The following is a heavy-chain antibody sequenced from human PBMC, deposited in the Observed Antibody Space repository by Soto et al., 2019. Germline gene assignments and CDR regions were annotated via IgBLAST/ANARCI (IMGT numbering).Heavy chain of an antibody. CDR1: GFTFSNYW. Sequence: ESGGDLVQPGGSLRLSCAASGFTFSNYWMSWVRQAPGKGLEWVANIKQDGSESNYADSVKGRFTISRDNAENSLYLQMTSLRAEDTAVYYCASARHIGPWGQGTLVTVSS. CDR3: ASARHIGP. CDR2: IKQDGSES. J-gene: IGHJ5*02. V-gene: IGHV3-7*01. D-gene: IGHD2-21*01.